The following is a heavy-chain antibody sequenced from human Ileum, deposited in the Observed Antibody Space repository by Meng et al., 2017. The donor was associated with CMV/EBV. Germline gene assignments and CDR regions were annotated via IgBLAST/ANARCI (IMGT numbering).Heavy chain of an antibody. J-gene: IGHJ4*02. Sequence: TFSNSVMHWVRQLRGEGLEWVSGIGPAGDTYYIDSVKGRFTISRENAKNSLSLQMNSLRAGDTAVYYCARAGYCPGNSCFSDTPYFDYWGRGTLVTVSS. V-gene: IGHV3-13*01. CDR2: IGPAGDT. CDR3: ARAGYCPGNSCFSDTPYFDY. D-gene: IGHD2-8*02. CDR1: TFSNSV.